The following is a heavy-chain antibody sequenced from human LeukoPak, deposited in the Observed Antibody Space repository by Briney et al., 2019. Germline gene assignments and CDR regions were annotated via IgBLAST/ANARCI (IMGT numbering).Heavy chain of an antibody. V-gene: IGHV3-53*01. D-gene: IGHD6-19*01. Sequence: PGGSLRLSCAASGFTFSSYAMHWVRQAPGKGLEWVSIIYSGGGTYYADSVKGRFTISRDNSKNTVYVQMNSLRAEDTAVYYCASISVAGTVDYWGQGTLVTVSS. CDR3: ASISVAGTVDY. J-gene: IGHJ4*02. CDR2: IYSGGGT. CDR1: GFTFSSYA.